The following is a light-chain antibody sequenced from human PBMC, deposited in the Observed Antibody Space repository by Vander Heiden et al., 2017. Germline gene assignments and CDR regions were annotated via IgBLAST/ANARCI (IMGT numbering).Light chain of an antibody. CDR1: QGISSY. CDR2: AAS. CDR3: QQDYSDPRT. J-gene: IGKJ3*01. Sequence: AIRITQSPSSLSASTGDRVTITCRASQGISSYLAWYQQKPGKAPKLLIYAASTLQSGVPSRFSGSGSGTDFTLTISCLQSEDFATYYCQQDYSDPRTFGHGTKVDIK. V-gene: IGKV1-8*01.